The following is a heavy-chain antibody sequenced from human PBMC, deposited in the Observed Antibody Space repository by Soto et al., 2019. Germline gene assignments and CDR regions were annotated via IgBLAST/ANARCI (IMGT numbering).Heavy chain of an antibody. Sequence: PGGSLRLSCAASGFTFSNSLMSWVRQAPGKGLEWVGRIKSKTYGGTTDYAAPVKGRFTISRDDSKNTLYLQMNSLKTEDTAVKYCTTGTENADYDLSDPAPINNAKGAWGEGTTV. CDR2: IKSKTYGGTT. D-gene: IGHD3-3*01. CDR3: TTGTENADYDLSDPAPINNAKGA. V-gene: IGHV3-15*01. CDR1: GFTFSNSL. J-gene: IGHJ6*02.